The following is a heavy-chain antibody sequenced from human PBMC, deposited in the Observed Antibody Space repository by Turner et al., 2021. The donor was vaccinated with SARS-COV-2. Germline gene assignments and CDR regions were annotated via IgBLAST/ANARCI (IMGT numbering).Heavy chain of an antibody. J-gene: IGHJ3*01. CDR1: GFSFKSFA. Sequence: QVLLVESGGGVVQPGGSLKLSCSTSGFSFKSFAMHWVRQSPGKGLEWVAVVSSDGSNKYYSDSVVGRFTISRDNSRGTLNLQMDYLRRDDTAVYFCARDSPYSSSWSTYYDTLDVWGQGTLVTVSS. V-gene: IGHV3-30*04. CDR3: ARDSPYSSSWSTYYDTLDV. D-gene: IGHD6-6*01. CDR2: VSSDGSNK.